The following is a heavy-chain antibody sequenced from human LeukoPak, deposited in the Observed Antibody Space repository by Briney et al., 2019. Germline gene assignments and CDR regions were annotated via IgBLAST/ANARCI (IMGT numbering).Heavy chain of an antibody. CDR1: GYTFTGYY. CDR2: INPNSGGT. J-gene: IGHJ4*02. D-gene: IGHD6-19*01. CDR3: AKQAEEQWLLIDY. V-gene: IGHV1-2*02. Sequence: ASVKVSCKASGYTFTGYYMHWVRQAPGQGLEWMGWINPNSGGTNYAQKFQGRVTMTRDTSTSTAYMELSRLRSDDTAVYYCAKQAEEQWLLIDYWGQGTLVTVSS.